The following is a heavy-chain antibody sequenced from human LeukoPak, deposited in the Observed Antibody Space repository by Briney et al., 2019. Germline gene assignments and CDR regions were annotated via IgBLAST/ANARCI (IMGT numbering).Heavy chain of an antibody. Sequence: GGSLRLSCAASGFTVSSNYMSWVRQAPGKGLEWVSVIYSGGSTYYADSVKGRFTISRDNSKNTLYLQMNSLRAEDTAVYYCARDQGRLLWFGELFKDHHYYYGMDAWGQGTTVTVSS. D-gene: IGHD3-10*01. CDR3: ARDQGRLLWFGELFKDHHYYYGMDA. CDR2: IYSGGST. J-gene: IGHJ6*02. V-gene: IGHV3-53*01. CDR1: GFTVSSNY.